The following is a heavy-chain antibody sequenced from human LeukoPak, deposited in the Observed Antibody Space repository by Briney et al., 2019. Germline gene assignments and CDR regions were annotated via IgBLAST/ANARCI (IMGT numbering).Heavy chain of an antibody. CDR3: ARAPPNWNYGPDY. D-gene: IGHD1-7*01. J-gene: IGHJ4*02. V-gene: IGHV4-61*02. Sequence: SETLSLTCTVSGGSISSGSYYWSWIRQPAGKGLEWIGRIYTSGSTNYNPSLKSRVTISVDTSKNQFSLKLSSVTAADTAVYYCARAPPNWNYGPDYWGQGTLVTVSS. CDR1: GGSISSGSYY. CDR2: IYTSGST.